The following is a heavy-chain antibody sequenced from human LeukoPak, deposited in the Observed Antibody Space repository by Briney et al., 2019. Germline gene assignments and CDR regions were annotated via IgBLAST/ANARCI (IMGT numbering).Heavy chain of an antibody. CDR1: GGSISSYY. V-gene: IGHV4-34*01. CDR3: ARGRGPLRSRFDY. CDR2: INHSGST. Sequence: KPSETLSLTCTVSGGSISSYYWSWIRQPPGKGLEWIGEINHSGSTNYNPSLKSRVTISVDTPKNQFSLKLSSVTAADTAVYYCARGRGPLRSRFDYWGQGTLVTVPS. D-gene: IGHD3-3*01. J-gene: IGHJ4*02.